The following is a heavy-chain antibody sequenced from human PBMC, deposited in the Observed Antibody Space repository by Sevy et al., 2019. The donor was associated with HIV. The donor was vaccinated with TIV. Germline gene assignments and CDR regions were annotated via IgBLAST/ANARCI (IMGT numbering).Heavy chain of an antibody. Sequence: GEALKISCAASGFTFSSYSMNWVRQAPGKGLEWVSYISSSSSTIYYADSVKGRFTISRDNAKNSLYLQMNSLRDEDTAVYYCARDWGYDLPLPYYFDYWGQGTLVTVSS. CDR2: ISSSSSTI. D-gene: IGHD5-12*01. CDR1: GFTFSSYS. CDR3: ARDWGYDLPLPYYFDY. V-gene: IGHV3-48*02. J-gene: IGHJ4*02.